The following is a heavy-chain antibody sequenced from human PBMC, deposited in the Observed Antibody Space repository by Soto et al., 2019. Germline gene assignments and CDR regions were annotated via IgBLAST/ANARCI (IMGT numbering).Heavy chain of an antibody. CDR2: ISGSGAYT. J-gene: IGHJ4*02. CDR1: GFALVDY. V-gene: IGHV3-11*05. Sequence: QVQLVESGGGLVKPGGSLTLSCTASGFALVDYMSWIRQAPGKGLESVSYISGSGAYTTYADSVRCRFTISRDNAKNSLYLQMNNLRAEDTAVYYCARDYSNKGFDYWGQGTLVTVSS. D-gene: IGHD5-18*01. CDR3: ARDYSNKGFDY.